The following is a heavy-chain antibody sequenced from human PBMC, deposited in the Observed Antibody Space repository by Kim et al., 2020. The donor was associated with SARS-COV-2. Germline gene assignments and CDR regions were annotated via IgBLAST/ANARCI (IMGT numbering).Heavy chain of an antibody. J-gene: IGHJ4*02. CDR2: IKSKPDDGTL. V-gene: IGHV3-15*01. D-gene: IGHD5-18*01. Sequence: GGSLRLSCVASGFTFQNAWMTWVRQAPGKGLEWVGRIKSKPDDGTLDYRTPVDYAAPVKGRFTISRDDSKKTLYLQMNSLRTEDTAVYYCTTRGGTWIQNKMNDWWGQGTLVTVSS. CDR1: GFTFQNAW. CDR3: TTRGGTWIQNKMNDW.